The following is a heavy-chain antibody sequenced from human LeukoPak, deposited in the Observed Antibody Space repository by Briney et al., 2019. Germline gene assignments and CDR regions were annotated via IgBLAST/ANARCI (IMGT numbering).Heavy chain of an antibody. D-gene: IGHD3-16*01. CDR3: ASDTFLGLRLGELPGVDY. V-gene: IGHV3-21*01. Sequence: GGSLRLSCAASGFTFSSYSMNWVRQAAGKGLEWVSCISSSSSYIYYADSVKGRFTISRDNAKNSLYLQMNSLRAEDTAVYYCASDTFLGLRLGELPGVDYWGQGTLVTVSS. CDR1: GFTFSSYS. J-gene: IGHJ4*02. CDR2: ISSSSSYI.